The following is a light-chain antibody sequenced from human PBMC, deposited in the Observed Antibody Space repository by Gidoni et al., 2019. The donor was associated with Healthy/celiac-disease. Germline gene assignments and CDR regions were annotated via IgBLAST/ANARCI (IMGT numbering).Light chain of an antibody. CDR2: LGS. CDR3: MQALQTPYT. Sequence: DIVMTQSQLSLPVTTGEPASISCRSSPSLLHSNGYNYLDWYLQKPGQSPQLLIYLGSNRASGVPDRFRGSVSGTDFTLKISRVEAEYVGVYYCMQALQTPYTFGQGTKLEIK. CDR1: PSLLHSNGYNY. J-gene: IGKJ2*01. V-gene: IGKV2-28*01.